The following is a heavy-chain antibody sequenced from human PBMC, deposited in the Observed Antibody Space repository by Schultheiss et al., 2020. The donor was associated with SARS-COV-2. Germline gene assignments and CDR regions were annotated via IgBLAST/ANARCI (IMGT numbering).Heavy chain of an antibody. CDR1: GGSISSNTYY. CDR3: ARLSGGYSYGPDY. D-gene: IGHD5-18*01. V-gene: IGHV4-39*01. J-gene: IGHJ4*02. CDR2: ISYSGTT. Sequence: SETLSLTCTLSGGSISSNTYYWGWIRQPPGKGLEWIGSISYSGTTYSNPSLKSRVTISVDTSKNQFSLKLSSVTAADTAVYYCARLSGGYSYGPDYWGQGTLVTVSS.